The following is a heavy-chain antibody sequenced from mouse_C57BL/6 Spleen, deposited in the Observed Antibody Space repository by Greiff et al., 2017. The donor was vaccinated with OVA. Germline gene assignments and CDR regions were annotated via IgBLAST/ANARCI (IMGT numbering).Heavy chain of an antibody. CDR2: IHPNSGST. CDR1: GYTFTSYW. V-gene: IGHV1-64*01. J-gene: IGHJ1*03. D-gene: IGHD1-1*01. Sequence: VKLQQPGAELVKPGASVKLSCKASGYTFTSYWMHWVKQRPGQGLEWIGMIHPNSGSTNYNEKFKSKATLTVDKSSSTAYMQLSSLTSEDSAVYYCASLYYGSSYPYWYFDVWGTGTTVTVSS. CDR3: ASLYYGSSYPYWYFDV.